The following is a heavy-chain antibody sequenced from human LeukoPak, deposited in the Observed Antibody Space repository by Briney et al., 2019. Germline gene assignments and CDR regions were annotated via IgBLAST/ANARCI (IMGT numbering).Heavy chain of an antibody. Sequence: GGSLRLSCAASGFTFSDYYMSWIRQAPGKGLGRVSYICSSGSTIYYADSVKGRFTISRDNAKNSLYLQMDSLRAEDTAVYYCARDPIRYSSSWDALDYWGQGTLVTVSS. D-gene: IGHD6-13*01. J-gene: IGHJ4*02. CDR2: ICSSGSTI. V-gene: IGHV3-11*01. CDR1: GFTFSDYY. CDR3: ARDPIRYSSSWDALDY.